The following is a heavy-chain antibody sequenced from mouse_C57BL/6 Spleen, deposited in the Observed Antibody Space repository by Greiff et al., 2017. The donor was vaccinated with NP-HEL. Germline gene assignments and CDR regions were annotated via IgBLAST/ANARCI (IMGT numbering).Heavy chain of an antibody. V-gene: IGHV1-61*01. J-gene: IGHJ3*01. CDR2: IYPSDSET. CDR3: ARSGGKAWFAY. Sequence: QVQLQQPGAELVRPGSSVKLSCKASGYTFTSYWMDWVKQRPGQGLEWIGNIYPSDSETNYNQKFKDKATLTVDKSSSTAYMQLSSLTPEDSAVYYCARSGGKAWFAYWGQGTLVTVSA. CDR1: GYTFTSYW.